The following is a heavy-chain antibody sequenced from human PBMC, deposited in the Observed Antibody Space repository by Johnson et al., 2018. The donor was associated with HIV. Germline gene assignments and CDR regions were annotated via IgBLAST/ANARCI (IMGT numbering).Heavy chain of an antibody. CDR2: ISFDGSNK. Sequence: QVQLVESGGGVVQPGRSLRLSCTTSGFTFNNYPMHWVRQAPGKGLEWVAVISFDGSNKYYADSLRGRFTISRDNSKNTLYLQMNSLRAEDTAVYYCARSGYGSGSTHDAFDIWGQGTMVTVSS. CDR3: ARSGYGSGSTHDAFDI. V-gene: IGHV3-30*14. CDR1: GFTFNNYP. D-gene: IGHD3-10*01. J-gene: IGHJ3*02.